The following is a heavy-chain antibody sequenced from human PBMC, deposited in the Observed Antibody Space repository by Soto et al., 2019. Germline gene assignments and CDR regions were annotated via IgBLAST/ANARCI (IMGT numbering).Heavy chain of an antibody. J-gene: IGHJ6*02. D-gene: IGHD1-20*01. CDR2: INSDGSST. V-gene: IGHV3-74*01. CDR3: ARSITGNHYYYGMDV. CDR1: GFTFSSYL. Sequence: LSCSASGFTFSSYLMHWVRHAPGKGLVWVSRINSDGSSTSYADSVKGRFTISRDNAKNTLYLQMNSLRAEDTAVYYCARSITGNHYYYGMDVWGQGTTVTVSS.